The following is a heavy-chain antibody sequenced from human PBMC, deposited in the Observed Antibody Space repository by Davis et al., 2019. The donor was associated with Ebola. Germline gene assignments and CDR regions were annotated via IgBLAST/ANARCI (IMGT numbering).Heavy chain of an antibody. CDR3: ARLRLSFTYSYYNGMDV. CDR2: IYPDDSDT. J-gene: IGHJ6*02. CDR1: GYSFTSYW. D-gene: IGHD6-25*01. V-gene: IGHV5-51*01. Sequence: GESLKIPCKGSGYSFTSYWISWVRQTPGKGLEWMGIIYPDDSDTRYSPSFQGQVTISADKSINTAYLQWSTLKAPDTAMYYCARLRLSFTYSYYNGMDVWGQGTTVTVSS.